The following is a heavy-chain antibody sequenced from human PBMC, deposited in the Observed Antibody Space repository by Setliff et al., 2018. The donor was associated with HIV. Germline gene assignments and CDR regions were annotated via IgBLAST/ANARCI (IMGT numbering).Heavy chain of an antibody. J-gene: IGHJ4*02. CDR3: AKDRQQLDPREFDY. CDR2: ISLSGGST. D-gene: IGHD6-13*01. CDR1: GITLSNYA. Sequence: GGSLRLSCAASGITLSNYAMSWVRQAPGKGLEWVSGISLSGGSTYYADSVKGRFTIFRDNSKKTLYLQMSSLRVEDTAVYYCAKDRQQLDPREFDYWGQGTLVTVS. V-gene: IGHV3-23*01.